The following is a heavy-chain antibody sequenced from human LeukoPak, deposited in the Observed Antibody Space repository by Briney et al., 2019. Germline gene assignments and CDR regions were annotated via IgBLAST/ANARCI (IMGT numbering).Heavy chain of an antibody. CDR2: INHSGST. CDR3: ARGSNYYGLGY. Sequence: SETLSLTCAVYGGSFSGYYWSWIRQPPGKGLEWIGEINHSGSTNYNPSLKGRVTISVDTSKNQFSLKLSSVTAADTAVYYCARGSNYYGLGYWGQGTLVTVSS. CDR1: GGSFSGYY. J-gene: IGHJ4*02. D-gene: IGHD3-10*01. V-gene: IGHV4-34*01.